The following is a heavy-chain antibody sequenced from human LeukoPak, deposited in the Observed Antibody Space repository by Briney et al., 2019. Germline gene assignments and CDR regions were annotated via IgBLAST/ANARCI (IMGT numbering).Heavy chain of an antibody. V-gene: IGHV3-48*04. CDR3: AGGETYYDILTGYFSDAFDI. CDR1: GFTFSSYS. J-gene: IGHJ3*02. D-gene: IGHD3-9*01. CDR2: ISSSSSTI. Sequence: GGSLRLSCAASGFTFSSYSMNWVRQAPGKGLEWVSYISSSSSTIYYADSVKGRFTISRDNAKNSLYLQMNSLRAEDTAVYYCAGGETYYDILTGYFSDAFDIWGQGTMVTVSS.